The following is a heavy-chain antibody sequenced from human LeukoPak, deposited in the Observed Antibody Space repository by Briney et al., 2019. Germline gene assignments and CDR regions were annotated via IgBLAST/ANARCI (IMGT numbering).Heavy chain of an antibody. D-gene: IGHD3-3*01. CDR2: INPSGGST. J-gene: IGHJ6*02. CDR3: ARGTADFWSGYVYYYGMDV. V-gene: IGHV1-46*01. CDR1: GYTFTSYY. Sequence: GASVKASCKASGYTFTSYYMHWVRQAPGQGLEWMGIINPSGGSTSYAQEFQGRVTMTTDTSTSTVYMELISLRSEDTAVYYCARGTADFWSGYVYYYGMDVWGQGTTVTVSS.